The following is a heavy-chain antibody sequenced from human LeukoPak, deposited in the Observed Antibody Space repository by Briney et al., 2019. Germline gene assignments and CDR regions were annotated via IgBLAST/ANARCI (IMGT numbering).Heavy chain of an antibody. CDR2: ISGSGGST. CDR3: AKVQTYYDGSGDFDY. CDR1: GFTFRSYA. D-gene: IGHD3-22*01. Sequence: GGSLRLSCAASGFTFRSYAMSWVRQAPGKGREWVSAISGSGGSTYYGDSVKGRFTISRDNSKNTLYLQMNSLRAEDTAVYYCAKVQTYYDGSGDFDYWGQGTLVTVSS. J-gene: IGHJ4*02. V-gene: IGHV3-23*01.